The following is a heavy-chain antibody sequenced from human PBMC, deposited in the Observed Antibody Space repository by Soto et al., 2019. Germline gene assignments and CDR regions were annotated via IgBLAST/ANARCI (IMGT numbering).Heavy chain of an antibody. Sequence: QVQLVQSGAEVKKPGASVKVSCKASGYTFTSYAMHWVRQAPGQRLEWMGGINAGNGNTKYSQKFQGRVTITRDTYASTAYMELSSLRSEDTAVYYCASSYSNYALIDYYYYGMDVWGQGTTVTVSS. V-gene: IGHV1-3*01. CDR2: INAGNGNT. J-gene: IGHJ6*02. D-gene: IGHD4-4*01. CDR3: ASSYSNYALIDYYYYGMDV. CDR1: GYTFTSYA.